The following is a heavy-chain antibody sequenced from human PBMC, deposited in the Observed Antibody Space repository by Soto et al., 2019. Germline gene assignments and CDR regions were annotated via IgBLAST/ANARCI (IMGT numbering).Heavy chain of an antibody. J-gene: IGHJ5*02. D-gene: IGHD3-16*02. CDR2: ISGSGGST. V-gene: IGHV3-23*01. CDR3: AKDPASMITFGGVIVIGWFDP. CDR1: GFTFSSYA. Sequence: GGSLRLSCAASGFTFSSYAMSWVRQAPGKGLEWVSAISGSGGSTYYADSVKGRFTISRDNFKNTLYLQMNSLRAEDTAVYYCAKDPASMITFGGVIVIGWFDPWGQGTLVTVSS.